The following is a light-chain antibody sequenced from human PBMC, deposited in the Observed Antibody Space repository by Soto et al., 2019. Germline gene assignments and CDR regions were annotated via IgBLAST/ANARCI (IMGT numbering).Light chain of an antibody. CDR1: SSNIGSNY. CDR2: RNS. CDR3: AAWDEILSGPL. V-gene: IGLV1-47*01. J-gene: IGLJ1*01. Sequence: QSVLTQPPSASETPGQRVTISCSGSSSNIGSNYVYWYQPFPGTAPKVLIYRNSQRPSGVPGRFSGSKSGTSASLAISGLRSEDEADYYCAAWDEILSGPLFGTGTRSPS.